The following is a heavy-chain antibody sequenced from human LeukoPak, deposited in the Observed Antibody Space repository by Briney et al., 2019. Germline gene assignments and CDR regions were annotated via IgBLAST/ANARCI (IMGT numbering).Heavy chain of an antibody. D-gene: IGHD3-22*01. J-gene: IGHJ5*02. CDR2: IKQDGSEK. CDR3: ARDGDYYDSSGYDP. V-gene: IGHV3-7*01. Sequence: GGSLRLSCAASGFTFSSYWMSWVRQAPGKGLEWVANIKQDGSEKYYVDSVKGRFTISRDNAKNSLYLQMNSLRAEDTAVDYCARDGDYYDSSGYDPWGQGTLVTVSS. CDR1: GFTFSSYW.